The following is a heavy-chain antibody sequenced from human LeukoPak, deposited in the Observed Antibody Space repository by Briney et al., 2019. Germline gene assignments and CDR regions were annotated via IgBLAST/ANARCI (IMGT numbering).Heavy chain of an antibody. CDR3: ARDFGLSLGRAFDI. D-gene: IGHD3-16*01. V-gene: IGHV3-66*01. J-gene: IGHJ3*02. Sequence: GGSLRLSCAASGFTVSSNYMSWVRQAPGKGLEWVSVIYSGGSTYYADSVKGRFTISRDNSKSTLYLQMNSLRAEDTAVYYCARDFGLSLGRAFDIWGQGTMVTVSS. CDR1: GFTVSSNY. CDR2: IYSGGST.